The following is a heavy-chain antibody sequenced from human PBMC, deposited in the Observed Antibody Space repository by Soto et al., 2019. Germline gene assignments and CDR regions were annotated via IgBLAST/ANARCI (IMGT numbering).Heavy chain of an antibody. CDR2: IIPIFGTA. V-gene: IGHV1-69*01. CDR1: GGTFSSYA. CDR3: ARDVLGSNYAYYYYYGMDV. J-gene: IGHJ6*02. Sequence: QVQLVQSGAEVKKPGSSVKVSCKASGGTFSSYAISWVRQAPGQGLEWMGGIIPIFGTANYAQKFQGRVMITADESTSTAYMELSSLRSEDTAVYYCARDVLGSNYAYYYYYGMDVWGQGTTVTVSS. D-gene: IGHD4-4*01.